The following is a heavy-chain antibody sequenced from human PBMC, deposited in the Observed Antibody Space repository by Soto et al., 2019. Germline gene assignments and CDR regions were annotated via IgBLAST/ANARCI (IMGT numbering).Heavy chain of an antibody. D-gene: IGHD1-26*01. Sequence: XSVKYSCKASVYTFTVYYMHWVRQAPGQGLEWMGWINPKSGGTMYPQKFQGRVTMTWDTSISTAYMALTRLRSDDTAVYYCARDLAKGGGSAGFDYWGQGTLVTVSS. CDR1: VYTFTVYY. CDR3: ARDLAKGGGSAGFDY. J-gene: IGHJ4*02. CDR2: INPKSGGT. V-gene: IGHV1-2*02.